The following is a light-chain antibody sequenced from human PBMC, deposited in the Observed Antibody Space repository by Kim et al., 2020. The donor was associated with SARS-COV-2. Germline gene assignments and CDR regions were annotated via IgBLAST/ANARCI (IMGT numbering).Light chain of an antibody. CDR1: SLRSYY. Sequence: SSELTQGPAVSVALGQTVRITCQGDSLRSYYASWYQQKPGQAPVLVIYGKNNRHSGIPDRFSGSSSGNTASLTITGAQAEDEADYYCNSRDSSGNHWVFGGGTQLTVL. CDR3: NSRDSSGNHWV. V-gene: IGLV3-19*01. CDR2: GKN. J-gene: IGLJ3*02.